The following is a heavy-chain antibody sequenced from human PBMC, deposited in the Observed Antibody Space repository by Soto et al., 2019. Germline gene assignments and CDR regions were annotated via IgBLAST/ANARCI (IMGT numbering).Heavy chain of an antibody. Sequence: PVGSLRLSGAASGFTFSSYSMNWVRQAPGKGLEWVSSISSSSSYIYYADSVKGRFTISRDNAKNSLYLQMNSLRAEDTAVYYCANGLTYYDILTGYYKASVDYYYGMDVWGQGTTVTVSS. D-gene: IGHD3-9*01. J-gene: IGHJ6*02. CDR3: ANGLTYYDILTGYYKASVDYYYGMDV. CDR1: GFTFSSYS. CDR2: ISSSSSYI. V-gene: IGHV3-21*01.